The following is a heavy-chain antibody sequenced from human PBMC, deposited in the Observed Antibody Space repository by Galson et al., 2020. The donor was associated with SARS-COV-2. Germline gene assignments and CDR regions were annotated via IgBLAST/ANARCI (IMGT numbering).Heavy chain of an antibody. CDR3: ARGQQTELLTPFDF. V-gene: IGHV4-30-2*01. CDR2: IYDSANT. Sequence: PSETLSLTCAVSGGSVSSGAFSWSWFRQPPGKGLEWIGYIYDSANTYYNPSLKSRASISVDRSKNQFSLNLSSVTAADTAVYYCARGQQTELLTPFDFWGQGTLVTVSS. J-gene: IGHJ4*02. CDR1: GGSVSSGAFS. D-gene: IGHD1-26*01.